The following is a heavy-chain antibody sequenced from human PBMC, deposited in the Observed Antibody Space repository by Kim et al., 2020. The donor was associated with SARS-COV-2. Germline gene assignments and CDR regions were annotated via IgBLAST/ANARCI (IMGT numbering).Heavy chain of an antibody. CDR1: GFSFGGYD. CDR3: ARELSYSSTYFGY. CDR2: ISFDGKKS. Sequence: GGSLRLSCAASGFSFGGYDMHWVRQGPGKGPEWVAEISFDGKKSQYVESVRGRFTISRDNFKSMLYLQLNSLRPEDTAVYYCARELSYSSTYFGYWGQGTLVSVSS. J-gene: IGHJ4*02. V-gene: IGHV3-30*03. D-gene: IGHD6-13*01.